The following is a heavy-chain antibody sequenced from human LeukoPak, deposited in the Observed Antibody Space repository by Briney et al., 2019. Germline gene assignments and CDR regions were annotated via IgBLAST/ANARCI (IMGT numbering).Heavy chain of an antibody. V-gene: IGHV1-3*01. CDR2: INAGNGNT. CDR3: AREGSDYYYGMDV. CDR1: GYTFTTYA. J-gene: IGHJ6*02. Sequence: ASVKVSCKAPGYTFTTYAMHWVRQAPGQRLEWMGWINAGNGNTKYSQKLQGRVTMTTDTSTSTAYMELRSLRSDDTAVYYCAREGSDYYYGMDVWGQGTTVTVSS.